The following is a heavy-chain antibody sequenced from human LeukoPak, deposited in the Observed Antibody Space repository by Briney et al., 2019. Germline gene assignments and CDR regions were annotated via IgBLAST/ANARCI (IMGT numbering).Heavy chain of an antibody. J-gene: IGHJ5*02. CDR3: AIRYSSGWFYNWFDP. Sequence: SETLSPTCTVSGGSISSGDYYWSWIRQPPGKGLEWIGYIYYSGSTYYNPSLKSRVTISVDTSKNQFSLKLSSVTAADTAVYYCAIRYSSGWFYNWFDPWGQGTLVTVSS. V-gene: IGHV4-30-4*01. D-gene: IGHD6-19*01. CDR1: GGSISSGDYY. CDR2: IYYSGST.